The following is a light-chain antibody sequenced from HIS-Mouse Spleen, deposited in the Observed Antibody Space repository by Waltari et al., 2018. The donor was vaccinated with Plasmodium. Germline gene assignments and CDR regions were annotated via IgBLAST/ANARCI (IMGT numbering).Light chain of an antibody. J-gene: IGKJ4*01. V-gene: IGKV3-20*01. CDR3: QQYGSSPQIT. CDR1: QSVSSNY. CDR2: GAS. Sequence: EIVLTQSPGTLSLSPGERATLSCRASQSVSSNYLAWYQQKPGQAPRLLIYGASSRANGIPDRFSGSGSGTDFTLTISRLEPEDFAVYYCQQYGSSPQITFGGGTKVEIK.